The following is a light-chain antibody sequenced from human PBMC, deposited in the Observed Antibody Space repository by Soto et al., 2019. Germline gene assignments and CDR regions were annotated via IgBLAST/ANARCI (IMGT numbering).Light chain of an antibody. CDR1: QSISSW. CDR3: QQYNGYSYT. CDR2: KAS. V-gene: IGKV1-5*03. J-gene: IGKJ2*01. Sequence: DIQMTQSPSTLSASVGERVTITCRSSQSISSWLAWYQQKPGKAPKVLIYKASTLESGVPLRFSGSGSGTEFTLTISSLQPDYFATYSCQQYNGYSYTFGQGTKLEIK.